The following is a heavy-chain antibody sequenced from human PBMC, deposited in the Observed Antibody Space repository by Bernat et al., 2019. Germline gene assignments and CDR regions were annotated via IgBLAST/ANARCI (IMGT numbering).Heavy chain of an antibody. D-gene: IGHD6-13*01. Sequence: QLQLQESGPGLVKPSETLSLTCTVSGGSISSSSYYWGWIRQPPGKGLEWIGSIYYSGSTYYNPSLNSRVTISVDTSKNQFSLKLSSVTAADTAVYYCASREAAAGVDYWGQGTLVTVSS. V-gene: IGHV4-39*01. CDR1: GGSISSSSYY. CDR3: ASREAAAGVDY. CDR2: IYYSGST. J-gene: IGHJ4*02.